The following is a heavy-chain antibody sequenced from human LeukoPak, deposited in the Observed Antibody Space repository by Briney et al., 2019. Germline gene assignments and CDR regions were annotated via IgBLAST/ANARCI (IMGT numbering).Heavy chain of an antibody. V-gene: IGHV4-34*01. J-gene: IGHJ4*02. D-gene: IGHD3-22*01. CDR1: GGSFSGYY. Sequence: SETLSLTCAVYGGSFSGYYWSWIRQPPGKGLEWIGEINHSGSTNYNPSLKSRVTISVDTSKNQFSLKLSSVTAADTAVYYCARMWRYYDSSGTSDYWGQGTLVTVSS. CDR3: ARMWRYYDSSGTSDY. CDR2: INHSGST.